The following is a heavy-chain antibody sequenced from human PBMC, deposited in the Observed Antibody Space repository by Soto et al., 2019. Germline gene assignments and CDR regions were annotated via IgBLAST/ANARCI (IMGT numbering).Heavy chain of an antibody. V-gene: IGHV4-61*01. D-gene: IGHD3-10*01. CDR1: GGSVSSGSFY. CDR3: ARTYSWGSGRGRSMDV. CDR2: IYDSGNT. J-gene: IGHJ6*02. Sequence: QVQLQESGPGLMKPSETLSLTCTVSGGSVSSGSFYWGWIRQPPGKGLEWIGYIYDSGNTNYNPSPKSRVTILVDTSKNQFSLKLSSVTAADTAMYYCARTYSWGSGRGRSMDVWGQGTTVTVS.